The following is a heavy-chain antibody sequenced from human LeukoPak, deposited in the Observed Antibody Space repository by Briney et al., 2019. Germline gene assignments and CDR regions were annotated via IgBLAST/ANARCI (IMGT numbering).Heavy chain of an antibody. V-gene: IGHV4-59*01. CDR2: IYSSEIT. Sequence: SETLSLTCTVSGGSISGYYWSWIRQPPGKRLEWIGYIYSSEITNYNPSLKSRVTLSLDTSGNQFSLKVTSVTAADTAVYYCARCDSVTALDYWGQGTLVAVSS. CDR1: GGSISGYY. J-gene: IGHJ4*02. CDR3: ARCDSVTALDY. D-gene: IGHD4-17*01.